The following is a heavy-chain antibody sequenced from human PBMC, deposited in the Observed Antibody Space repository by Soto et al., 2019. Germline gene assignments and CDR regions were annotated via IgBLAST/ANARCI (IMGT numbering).Heavy chain of an antibody. CDR1: GFTFSSYA. CDR3: AKDRRYSSGWHEHYFDY. V-gene: IGHV3-23*01. J-gene: IGHJ4*02. D-gene: IGHD6-19*01. CDR2: ISGSGGST. Sequence: PGGSLRLSCAASGFTFSSYAMSWVRQAPGKGLEWVSAISGSGGSTYYADSVKGRFTISRDNSKNTLYLQMNSLRAEDTAVYYCAKDRRYSSGWHEHYFDYWGQGTIVTVYS.